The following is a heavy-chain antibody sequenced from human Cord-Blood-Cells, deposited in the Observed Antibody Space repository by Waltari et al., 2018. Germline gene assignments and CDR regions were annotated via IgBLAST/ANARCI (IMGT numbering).Heavy chain of an antibody. CDR3: ARDHGYDYYGMDV. CDR1: GGSISSGGYY. V-gene: IGHV4-31*03. Sequence: QVQLQESGPGLVKPSQTLSLTCTVSGGSISSGGYYWSWIRQHPGKGLEWIGYIYYGGSTYYNPSLKSRVTISVDTSKNQFSLKLGSVTAAETAVYYCARDHGYDYYGMDVWGQGTTVTVSS. CDR2: IYYGGST. J-gene: IGHJ6*02.